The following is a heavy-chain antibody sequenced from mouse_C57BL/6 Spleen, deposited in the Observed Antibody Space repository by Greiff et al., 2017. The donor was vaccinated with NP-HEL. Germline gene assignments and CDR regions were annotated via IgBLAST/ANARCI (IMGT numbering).Heavy chain of an antibody. Sequence: EVQLVESGGGLVQPGGSLSLSCAASGFTFTDYYMSWVRQPPGKALEWLGFIRNKANGYTTEYSASVKGRFTISRDKSQSILYLQMNALRAEDSATYYCARSGTAMDYWGQGTSVTVSS. CDR2: IRNKANGYTT. J-gene: IGHJ4*01. CDR3: ARSGTAMDY. V-gene: IGHV7-3*01. CDR1: GFTFTDYY. D-gene: IGHD4-1*01.